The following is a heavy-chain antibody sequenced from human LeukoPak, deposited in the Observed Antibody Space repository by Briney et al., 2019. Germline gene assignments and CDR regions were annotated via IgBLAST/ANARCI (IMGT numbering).Heavy chain of an antibody. CDR2: INSDGSRT. CDR3: ARGGDYPFDY. V-gene: IGHV3-74*01. J-gene: IGHJ4*02. CDR1: GFTFSSYG. D-gene: IGHD4-17*01. Sequence: GGSLRLSCAASGFTFSSYGMHWVRQSPGKGLVWVSRINSDGSRTSYADSVKGRFTISRDNAKNTLSLQMSSLRAEDTAVYHCARGGDYPFDYWGQGTLVTVSS.